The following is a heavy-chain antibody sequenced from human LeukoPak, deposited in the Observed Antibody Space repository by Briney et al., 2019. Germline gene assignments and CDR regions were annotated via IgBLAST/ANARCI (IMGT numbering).Heavy chain of an antibody. D-gene: IGHD6-13*01. V-gene: IGHV3-53*01. CDR3: ARGGARQQLVENYFDY. CDR1: GFTVSSNY. Sequence: GGSLRLSCAASGFTVSSNYMSWVSQAPGKGLEWVSVIYRGGGTNYADSVKGRFTVSRDNSKNTLYLQMNSLRAEDTAVYYCARGGARQQLVENYFDYWGQGTLVTVSS. CDR2: IYRGGGT. J-gene: IGHJ4*02.